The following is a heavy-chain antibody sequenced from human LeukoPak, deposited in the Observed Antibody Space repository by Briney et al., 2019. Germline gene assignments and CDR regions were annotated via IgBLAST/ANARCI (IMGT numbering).Heavy chain of an antibody. CDR1: GGTFSSYA. V-gene: IGHV1-69*05. D-gene: IGHD2-21*02. CDR2: IMPIFGTA. CDR3: ARSYCGGDCYYYYYYGMDV. J-gene: IGHJ6*02. Sequence: ASVKVSFKASGGTFSSYAISWVRQAPGQGLEWMGGIMPIFGTANCAQKFQGRVTITTDESTSTAYMELSSLRSEDTAVYYCARSYCGGDCYYYYYYGMDVWGQGTTVTVSS.